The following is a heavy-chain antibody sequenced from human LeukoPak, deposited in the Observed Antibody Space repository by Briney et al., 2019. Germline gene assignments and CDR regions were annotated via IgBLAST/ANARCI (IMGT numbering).Heavy chain of an antibody. J-gene: IGHJ6*02. CDR2: IYHSGST. CDR1: GGSVSSGSYY. V-gene: IGHV4-30-2*01. Sequence: SETLSLTCTVSGGSVSSGSYYWSWIRQPPGKGLEWIGYIYHSGSTYYNPSLKSRVTISVDRSKNQFSLKLSSVTAADTAVYYCARGQGARYYYYYGMDVWGQGTTVTVSS. CDR3: ARGQGARYYYYYGMDV. D-gene: IGHD3-16*01.